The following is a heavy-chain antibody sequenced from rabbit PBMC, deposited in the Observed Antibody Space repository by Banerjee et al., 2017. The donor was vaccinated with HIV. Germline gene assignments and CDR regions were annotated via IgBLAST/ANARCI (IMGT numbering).Heavy chain of an antibody. Sequence: QSLEESGGDLVKPGAFLILTCTASGFSFSSSYYMCWVRQAPGKGLEWIACIYGGSSGITYYASWAKGRFTISKTSSTTVTLQMTSLTAADTATYFCARDLAGVIGWNFGLWGPGTLVTVS. D-gene: IGHD4-1*01. CDR1: GFSFSSSYY. J-gene: IGHJ4*01. V-gene: IGHV1S40*01. CDR2: IYGGSSGIT. CDR3: ARDLAGVIGWNFGL.